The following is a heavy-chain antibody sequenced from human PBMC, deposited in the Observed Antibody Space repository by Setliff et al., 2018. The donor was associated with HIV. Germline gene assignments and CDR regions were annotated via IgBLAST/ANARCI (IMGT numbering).Heavy chain of an antibody. V-gene: IGHV3-74*01. CDR3: AKDVSPGQDIVVVTATDY. CDR2: INSDGSST. Sequence: PGGSLRLSCAASGFTFSSYWMHWVRQAPGKGLVWVSRINSDGSSTSYADSVKGRFTISRDNAKNTLYLQMNSLRAEDTAVYYCAKDVSPGQDIVVVTATDYWGQGTLVTVSS. J-gene: IGHJ4*02. CDR1: GFTFSSYW. D-gene: IGHD2-21*02.